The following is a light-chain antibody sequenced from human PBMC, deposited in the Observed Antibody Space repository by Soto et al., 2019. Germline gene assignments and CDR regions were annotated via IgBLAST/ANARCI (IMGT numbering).Light chain of an antibody. CDR2: RNN. CDR1: SSNIGTSNIGAGYD. J-gene: IGLJ3*02. CDR3: QSYDSSLSGAV. V-gene: IGLV1-40*01. Sequence: QSVLTQPPSVSGAPGQRVTISCTGSSSNIGTSNIGAGYDVHWYQQHPGTAPKLLIYRNNNRPSGVPDRFFASKSGTSATLAITGLQAEDEADYYCQSYDSSLSGAVFGGGTKLTVL.